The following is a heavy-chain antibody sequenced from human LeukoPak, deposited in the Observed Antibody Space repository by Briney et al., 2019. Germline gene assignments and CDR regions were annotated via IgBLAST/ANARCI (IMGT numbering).Heavy chain of an antibody. CDR1: GFTFSTYS. CDR3: ARDRGRYYDILTGRANHNYFDY. V-gene: IGHV3-21*01. Sequence: GGSLRLSCAASGFTFSTYSMNWVRQAPGKGLEWVSHISSSSSYIYYADSVKGRFTISRDNAKNSLYLQMNSLRAEDTAVYYCARDRGRYYDILTGRANHNYFDYWGQGTLVTVSS. J-gene: IGHJ4*02. D-gene: IGHD3-9*01. CDR2: ISSSSSYI.